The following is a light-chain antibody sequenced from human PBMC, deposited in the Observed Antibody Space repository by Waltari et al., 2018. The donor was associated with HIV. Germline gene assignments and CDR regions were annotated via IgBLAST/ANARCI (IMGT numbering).Light chain of an antibody. CDR3: HQYYGALYT. CDR1: QSLLHTANNKND. Sequence: DIVMTQSPDSLTVSLGDRATIHCKSSQSLLHTANNKNDLAWFQQKPGQPPHLLIYWASTRESGVSDRFTGSGTGANFTLTINHLQSEDAAVYYCHQYYGALYTFGRGTKLEI. CDR2: WAS. J-gene: IGKJ2*01. V-gene: IGKV4-1*01.